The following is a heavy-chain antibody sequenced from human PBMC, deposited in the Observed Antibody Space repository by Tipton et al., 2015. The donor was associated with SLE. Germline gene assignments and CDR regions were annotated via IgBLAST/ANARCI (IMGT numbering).Heavy chain of an antibody. CDR2: VYYTGDT. J-gene: IGHJ4*02. V-gene: IGHV4-39*07. CDR1: GGPTSNSIYF. CDR3: ARLPEYYFDD. Sequence: LRLSCTVSGGPTSNSIYFWGWSRQPPGPGLEWIGHVYYTGDTYYNPSLQSRVTISLDTSKNQISLNLRAVTAADTAVYYCARLPEYYFDDWGQGTLVTVSS.